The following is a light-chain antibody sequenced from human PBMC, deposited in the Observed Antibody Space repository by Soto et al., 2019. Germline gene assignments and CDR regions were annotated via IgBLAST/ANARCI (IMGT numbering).Light chain of an antibody. Sequence: QSDLTQARSVSGSPGQSVTISCTGTSGDVGGYNFVSWYQQHPGNAPKLMIFDVSQRPSGVPDRFSGSKSGNTASLTISGLQAEDEADYYCCSYGGSYTWVFGGGTKLTVL. J-gene: IGLJ3*02. CDR1: SGDVGGYNF. CDR3: CSYGGSYTWV. CDR2: DVS. V-gene: IGLV2-11*01.